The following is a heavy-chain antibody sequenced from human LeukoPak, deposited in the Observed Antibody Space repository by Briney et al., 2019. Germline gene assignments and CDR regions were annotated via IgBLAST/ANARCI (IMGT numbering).Heavy chain of an antibody. Sequence: PSETLSLTCTVSGGSLSSYWWTWIRQPPGKGLEWIGYIYYTERTSYNPSLKGRLSISLDTSRNQFSLKLNSVTAADTAVYYCARSGDLVLQDLWGQGTLVTVSS. CDR2: IYYTERT. V-gene: IGHV4-59*01. CDR3: ARSGDLVLQDL. D-gene: IGHD3-10*01. J-gene: IGHJ5*02. CDR1: GGSLSSYW.